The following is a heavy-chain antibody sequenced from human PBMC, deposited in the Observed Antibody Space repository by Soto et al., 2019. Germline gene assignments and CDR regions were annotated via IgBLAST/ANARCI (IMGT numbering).Heavy chain of an antibody. D-gene: IGHD5-12*01. V-gene: IGHV3-73*01. J-gene: IGHJ6*02. CDR2: IRSRANNYAT. Sequence: PGGSLRLSCAASGFIFSGSAIHWVRQASGKGLEWVGRIRSRANNYATSSAASLKGRFTFFRDDSKNTAYLQMNNLKTEDTAVYFCARGQGADIAEYYYHGMDVWGQGTTVTVSS. CDR3: ARGQGADIAEYYYHGMDV. CDR1: GFIFSGSA.